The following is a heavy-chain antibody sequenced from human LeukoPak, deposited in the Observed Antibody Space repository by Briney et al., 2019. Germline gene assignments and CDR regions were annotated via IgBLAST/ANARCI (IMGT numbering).Heavy chain of an antibody. CDR2: ISSSSSTI. J-gene: IGHJ6*03. CDR1: GFTFSSYS. D-gene: IGHD3-9*01. CDR3: AGEHYDILTGRYYMDV. Sequence: PGGSLRLSCVASGFTFSSYSMNWVRQAPGKGLEWVSYISSSSSTIYYADSVKGRFTISRDNAKNSLYLQMNSLRAEDTAVYYCAGEHYDILTGRYYMDVWGKGTTVTVSS. V-gene: IGHV3-48*01.